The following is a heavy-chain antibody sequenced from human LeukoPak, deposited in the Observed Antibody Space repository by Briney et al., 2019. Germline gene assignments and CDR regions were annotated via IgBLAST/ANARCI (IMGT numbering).Heavy chain of an antibody. CDR1: GYTFTSYA. J-gene: IGHJ4*02. Sequence: ASVKVSCKASGYTFTSYAMHWVRQAPGQRLEWMGWINAGNGNTKYSQKFQGRVTITRDTSASTAYMELSSLRSDDTAVYYCARGIRYCSSTSCPRGFDYWGQGTLVTVSS. CDR2: INAGNGNT. V-gene: IGHV1-3*01. CDR3: ARGIRYCSSTSCPRGFDY. D-gene: IGHD2-2*01.